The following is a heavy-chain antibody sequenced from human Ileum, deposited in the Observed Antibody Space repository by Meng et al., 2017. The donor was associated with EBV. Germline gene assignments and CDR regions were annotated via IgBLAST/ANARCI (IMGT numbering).Heavy chain of an antibody. J-gene: IGHJ5*02. CDR2: ISHTGTT. CDR1: GGSFSNYY. D-gene: IGHD4-23*01. V-gene: IGHV4-34*01. Sequence: QGQRQQWGAGLLKPPETLSLTCGVYGGSFSNYYWTWIRQPPGKGLEWIGEISHTGTTKYNPSLKNRVTISLDTSNNQFSLNLNSVTAADTALYYCARYGTCGANSFYCFDPWGQGTLVTVSS. CDR3: ARYGTCGANSFYCFDP.